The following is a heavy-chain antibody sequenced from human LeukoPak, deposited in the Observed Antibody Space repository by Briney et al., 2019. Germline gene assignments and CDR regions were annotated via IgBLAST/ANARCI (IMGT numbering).Heavy chain of an antibody. CDR3: ARDENYDSSGYFPY. CDR2: ISWNSGSI. V-gene: IGHV3-9*01. D-gene: IGHD3-22*01. Sequence: GGSLRLSCAASGFTFTDYTMHWVRQAPGKGLEWVSGISWNSGSIGYADSVKGRFTISRDNAKTSLYLQMNSLRAEDTAVYYCARDENYDSSGYFPYWGQGTLVTVSS. J-gene: IGHJ4*02. CDR1: GFTFTDYT.